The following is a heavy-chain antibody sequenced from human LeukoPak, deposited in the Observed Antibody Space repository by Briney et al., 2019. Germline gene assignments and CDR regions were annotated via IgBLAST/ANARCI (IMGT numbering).Heavy chain of an antibody. CDR1: GIILSSYW. Sequence: PGGSLRLSCAASGIILSSYWMSWVRQAPGKGLEWVANIKQDGSEKWYVDSVKGRFTISRDNAKNSLCLQMNSLRVEDTAVYYCAREFRSGYNSRWFDYWGQGTLVTVSS. V-gene: IGHV3-7*01. CDR3: AREFRSGYNSRWFDY. D-gene: IGHD6-19*01. J-gene: IGHJ5*01. CDR2: IKQDGSEK.